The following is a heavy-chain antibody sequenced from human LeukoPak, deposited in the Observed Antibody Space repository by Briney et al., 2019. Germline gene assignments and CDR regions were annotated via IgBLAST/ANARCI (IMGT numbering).Heavy chain of an antibody. D-gene: IGHD2-15*01. CDR2: ISGSGGST. J-gene: IGHJ4*02. Sequence: PGGSLRLSCAASGFTFSSYAVSWVRQAPGKGLEWVSAISGSGGSTYYADSVKGRFTISRDNSKNTLYLQMNSLRAEDTAVYYCATPRRVVVAATPGCLDYWGQGTLVTVSS. CDR3: ATPRRVVVAATPGCLDY. V-gene: IGHV3-23*01. CDR1: GFTFSSYA.